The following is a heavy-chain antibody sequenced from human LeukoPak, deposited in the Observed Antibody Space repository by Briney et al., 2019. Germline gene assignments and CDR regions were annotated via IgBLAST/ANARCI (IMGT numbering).Heavy chain of an antibody. Sequence: SETLSLTCTVSDYSISSGYYWGWIRPPPGKGLEWIGSIYYSGSTYYNPSLKSRVTISVDTSKNQFSLKLSSVTAADTAVYYCARDRGTWNDDGFDYWGQGTLVTVSS. CDR1: DYSISSGYY. CDR3: ARDRGTWNDDGFDY. J-gene: IGHJ4*02. CDR2: IYYSGST. V-gene: IGHV4-38-2*02. D-gene: IGHD1-1*01.